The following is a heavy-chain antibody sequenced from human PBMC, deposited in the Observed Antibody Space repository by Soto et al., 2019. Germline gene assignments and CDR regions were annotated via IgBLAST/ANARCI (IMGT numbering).Heavy chain of an antibody. V-gene: IGHV3-23*01. D-gene: IGHD2-21*02. CDR1: GFTFSSYA. CDR2: ISGSGGST. J-gene: IGHJ4*02. CDR3: AKDRESVVVTAIGYFDY. Sequence: GGSLRLSCAASGFTFSSYAMSWVRQAPGKGPEWVSAISGSGGSTYYADSVKGRFTISRDNSKNTLYLQMNSLRAEDTAVYYCAKDRESVVVTAIGYFDYWGQGTLVTVSS.